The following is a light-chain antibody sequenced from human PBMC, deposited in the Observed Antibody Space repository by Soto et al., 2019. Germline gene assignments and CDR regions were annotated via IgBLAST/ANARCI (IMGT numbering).Light chain of an antibody. J-gene: IGKJ5*01. V-gene: IGKV3-20*01. Sequence: EIVLTQSAGTVSLSPGERATLACRAGQSCSSTFLTWYQQKPGQAPTLLTYGPASRATGIPDRFSGSGSGTDFTLVISTLDPDDFAVYYCQHNGRSFGQGTRLEIK. CDR2: GPA. CDR3: QHNGRS. CDR1: QSCSSTF.